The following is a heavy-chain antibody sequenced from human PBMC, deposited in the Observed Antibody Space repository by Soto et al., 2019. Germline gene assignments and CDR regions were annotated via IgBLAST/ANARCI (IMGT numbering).Heavy chain of an antibody. Sequence: EVQLLESGGGLVQPGGSLRLSCAASGFTFSSYAMKWVRQAPGKGLEWVSGISATTGTTYHADSVKGRFTISRDNSKNTLFLEMNSLRDDDTATYYCAKGPTGRTEANKKYYYDGKDVWGQGATVIVSS. CDR2: ISATTGTT. D-gene: IGHD3-10*01. J-gene: IGHJ6*01. V-gene: IGHV3-23*01. CDR1: GFTFSSYA. CDR3: AKGPTGRTEANKKYYYDGKDV.